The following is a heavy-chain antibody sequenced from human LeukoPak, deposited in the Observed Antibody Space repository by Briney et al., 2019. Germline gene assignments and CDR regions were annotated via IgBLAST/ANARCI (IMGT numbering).Heavy chain of an antibody. CDR2: IYYTGST. CDR3: ARSYGGNPDY. CDR1: GGSISSSTYY. D-gene: IGHD4-23*01. Sequence: PSETLPLTCTVSGGSISSSTYYWSWIRQPPGKGLEWIGYIYYTGSTNYNPSLKSRVTISVDTSKNQFSLKLSSVTAADTAVYYCARSYGGNPDYWGQGTLVTVSS. V-gene: IGHV4-61*05. J-gene: IGHJ4*02.